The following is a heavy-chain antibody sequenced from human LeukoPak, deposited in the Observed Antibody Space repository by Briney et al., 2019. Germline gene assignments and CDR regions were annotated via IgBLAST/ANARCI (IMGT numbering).Heavy chain of an antibody. CDR3: ARASPRIMITFGGVTPSYYFDY. V-gene: IGHV3-7*01. Sequence: GGALRLSCAAPGFTFCSYWVSWGRPAPGKGLGWGAPIKQEGREKNYVDSVKGRFTISRDNAKNSLYLQMNSLRAEDTAVYYCARASPRIMITFGGVTPSYYFDYWGQGTLVTVSS. D-gene: IGHD3-16*01. J-gene: IGHJ4*02. CDR1: GFTFCSYW. CDR2: IKQEGREK.